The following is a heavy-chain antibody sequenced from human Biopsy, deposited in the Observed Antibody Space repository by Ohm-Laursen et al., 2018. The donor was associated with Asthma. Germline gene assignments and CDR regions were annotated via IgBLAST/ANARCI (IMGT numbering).Heavy chain of an antibody. Sequence: GTLSLTCAVYPGSFRGFFWTWIRQSPGKGLEWIGETNERGVTNNNPSLKSRVIISIDTYWNRVSLKLTSVTAADTAVYYCARGPELDVWGQGTTVTVSS. CDR3: ARGPELDV. CDR2: TNERGVT. J-gene: IGHJ6*02. CDR1: PGSFRGFF. V-gene: IGHV4-34*01.